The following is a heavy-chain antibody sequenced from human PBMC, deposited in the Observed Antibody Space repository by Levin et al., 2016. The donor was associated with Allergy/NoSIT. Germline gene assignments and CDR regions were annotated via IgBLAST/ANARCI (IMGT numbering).Heavy chain of an antibody. CDR2: INWNSGRI. Sequence: SLKISCAASGFTFHDHAMHWVRLAPGKGLEWVAGINWNSGRIGYANSVKGRFTISRDNAKNSLYLQMNSLRVEDTALYYCAKDIDSYGSMDVWGQGTTVTVSS. CDR3: AKDIDSYGSMDV. CDR1: GFTFHDHA. D-gene: IGHD5-18*01. J-gene: IGHJ6*02. V-gene: IGHV3-9*01.